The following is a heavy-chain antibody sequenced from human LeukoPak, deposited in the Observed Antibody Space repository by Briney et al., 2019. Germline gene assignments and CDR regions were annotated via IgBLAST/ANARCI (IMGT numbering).Heavy chain of an antibody. J-gene: IGHJ4*02. CDR3: ARSATVTTGYFDY. CDR1: GGSISSSGHY. V-gene: IGHV4-39*07. Sequence: PSETLSLTCSVSGGSISSSGHYWGWIRQSPEKGLDWIGSIYSNGNTYYNPSVKSRVTISVDTSKNQFSLKLTSVTAAETVVYYCARSATVTTGYFDYWGQGALVTVSS. D-gene: IGHD4-17*01. CDR2: IYSNGNT.